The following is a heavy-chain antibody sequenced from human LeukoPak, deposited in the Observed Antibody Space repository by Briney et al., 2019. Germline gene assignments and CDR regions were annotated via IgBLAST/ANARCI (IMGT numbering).Heavy chain of an antibody. J-gene: IGHJ3*02. V-gene: IGHV3-23*01. CDR2: VTCAGTGA. D-gene: IGHD3-10*01. Sequence: GGSLRLSCAASGFGFSTYGMYWVRQAPGKGLEWVSAVTCAGTGAYYADSVKGRFTISRDNSKNTLYLQMNSLRAEDTAVYFCAKRYYGSETYFALDIWGQGTVVTVSS. CDR3: AKRYYGSETYFALDI. CDR1: GFGFSTYG.